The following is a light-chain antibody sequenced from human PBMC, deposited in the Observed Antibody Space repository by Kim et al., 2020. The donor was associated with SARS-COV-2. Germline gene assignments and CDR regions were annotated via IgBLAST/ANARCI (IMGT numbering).Light chain of an antibody. Sequence: DIQMTQSPSTLSASVGDRVTITCRVSQSISSWLAWYQHKPGKAPKLLIYKASSLESGVPSRFSGSGSGTEFTFPHSSLQADGFGTYYFQQVNRFPYTFGQGTKLEI. CDR1: QSISSW. J-gene: IGKJ2*01. V-gene: IGKV1-5*03. CDR2: KAS. CDR3: QQVNRFPYT.